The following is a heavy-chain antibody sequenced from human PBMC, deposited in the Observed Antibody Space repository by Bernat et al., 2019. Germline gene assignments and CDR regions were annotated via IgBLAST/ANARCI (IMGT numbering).Heavy chain of an antibody. CDR3: ASHASNWNYGTTFDY. CDR2: IIPIFGTA. Sequence: QVQLVQSGAEVKKPGSSVKVSCKASGGTFSSYAISWVRQAPGKGLEWMGGIIPIFGTANYAQKYQCRVTITADEATSTAYMELSSLRSEDTAVYYCASHASNWNYGTTFDYWGQGTLVTVAS. V-gene: IGHV1-69*12. CDR1: GGTFSSYA. D-gene: IGHD1-7*01. J-gene: IGHJ4*02.